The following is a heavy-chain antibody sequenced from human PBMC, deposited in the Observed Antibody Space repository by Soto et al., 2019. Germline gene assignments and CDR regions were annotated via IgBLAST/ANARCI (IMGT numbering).Heavy chain of an antibody. D-gene: IGHD3-10*01. CDR3: ARGGSGTYHV. CDR2: IYYRGST. CDR1: DDSITGGGYY. V-gene: IGHV4-31*02. Sequence: SETLSLTCSVSDDSITGGGYYWSWIRQHPAKGLEWIGSIYYRGSTYYNPSLRSRGTISLDPSQARLSLRLASLTAADTATYYCARGGSGTYHVWGQGTLVTVSS. J-gene: IGHJ4*02.